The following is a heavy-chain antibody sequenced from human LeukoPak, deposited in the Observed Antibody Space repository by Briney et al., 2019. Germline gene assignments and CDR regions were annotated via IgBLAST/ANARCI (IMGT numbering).Heavy chain of an antibody. Sequence: PSETLSLTCAVYGGSFSGYYWSWIRQPPGKGLEWIGEINHSGSTNYNPSLKSRVTISVDTSKNQFSLKLSSVTAADTAVYYCARGRVSDYVWGSYRYTAKFDYWGQGTLVTVSS. CDR2: INHSGST. CDR1: GGSFSGYY. J-gene: IGHJ4*02. D-gene: IGHD3-16*02. CDR3: ARGRVSDYVWGSYRYTAKFDY. V-gene: IGHV4-34*01.